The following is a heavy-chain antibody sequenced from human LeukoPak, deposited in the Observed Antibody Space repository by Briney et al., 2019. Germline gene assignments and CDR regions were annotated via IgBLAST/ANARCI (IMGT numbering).Heavy chain of an antibody. Sequence: SQTLSLTCTVSGGSISSGDYYWIWIRQPPGKGLEWIGYIYYSGSTYYNPSLKSRVTISVDTSKNQFSLKLSSVTAADTAVYYCARGADGLWTRLGFFDYWGQGTLVTVSS. J-gene: IGHJ4*02. V-gene: IGHV4-30-4*08. CDR1: GGSISSGDYY. CDR2: IYYSGST. D-gene: IGHD3-16*01. CDR3: ARGADGLWTRLGFFDY.